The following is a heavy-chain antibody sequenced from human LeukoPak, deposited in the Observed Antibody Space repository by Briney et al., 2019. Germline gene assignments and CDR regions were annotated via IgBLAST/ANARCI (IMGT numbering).Heavy chain of an antibody. CDR3: ARAYLNYDYAWGSYRYLDY. J-gene: IGHJ4*02. V-gene: IGHV3-66*01. Sequence: GGSLRLSCAASGFTVSSNYMSWVRQAPGKGLEWVSVIYSGGSTYYADSVKGRFTISRDNSKNTLYLQMNSLRAEDTAVYYCARAYLNYDYAWGSYRYLDYWGQGTLVTVSS. D-gene: IGHD3-16*02. CDR2: IYSGGST. CDR1: GFTVSSNY.